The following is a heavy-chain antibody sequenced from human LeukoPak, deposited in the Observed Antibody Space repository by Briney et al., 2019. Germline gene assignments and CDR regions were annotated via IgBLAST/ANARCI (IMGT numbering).Heavy chain of an antibody. J-gene: IGHJ4*02. CDR2: ISSSSSTI. CDR3: ARDFLSDYGDYYFDY. V-gene: IGHV3-48*02. D-gene: IGHD4-17*01. Sequence: PGGSLRLSCAASGFTFSSYSMNWVGQAPGKGLEWVSYISSSSSTIYYADSVKGRFTISRDNAKNSLYLQMNSLRDEDTAVYYCARDFLSDYGDYYFDYWGQGTLVTVSS. CDR1: GFTFSSYS.